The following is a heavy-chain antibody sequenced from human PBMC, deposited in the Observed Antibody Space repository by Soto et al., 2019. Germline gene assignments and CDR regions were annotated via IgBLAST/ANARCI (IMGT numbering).Heavy chain of an antibody. CDR3: AKDLLSSGRYYSEY. CDR2: ISYDGSDK. CDR1: GFTFSAYG. V-gene: IGHV3-30*18. J-gene: IGHJ4*02. Sequence: QVQLVESGGGVVQPGRSLRLSCVASGFTFSAYGMHWVRQAPGKGLEWVAVISYDGSDKHYADSAKGRLTVSRDNSRNTLYLQINSLRTEDTAVYYCAKDLLSSGRYYSEYWGQGTLVTVSS. D-gene: IGHD3-22*01.